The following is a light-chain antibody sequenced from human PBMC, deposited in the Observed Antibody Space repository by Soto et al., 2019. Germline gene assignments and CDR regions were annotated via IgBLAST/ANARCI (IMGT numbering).Light chain of an antibody. V-gene: IGKV3-20*01. Sequence: ELVLTQSQGTLALSTGERATLSCRDSQSVSSSYLAWYQQNPGQAPRLLIYGASSRATGIPDRFSGSGSRTDFNITISRLEPEDFAVYYCQQYGSSPWTFGQGTKVEIQ. J-gene: IGKJ1*01. CDR3: QQYGSSPWT. CDR2: GAS. CDR1: QSVSSSY.